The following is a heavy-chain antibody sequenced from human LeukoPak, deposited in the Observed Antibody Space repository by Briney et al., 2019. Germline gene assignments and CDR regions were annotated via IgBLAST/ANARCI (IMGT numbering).Heavy chain of an antibody. J-gene: IGHJ4*02. Sequence: PGGSLRLSCAASGFTFSSYSMNWVRQAPGKGLEWVSSISSSSSYIYYADSVKGRFTISRDNAKNSLYLQMNSLRAEDTAVYYCARIGRGGIVDYFDYCGQGTLVTVSS. CDR2: ISSSSSYI. V-gene: IGHV3-21*01. D-gene: IGHD3-16*01. CDR1: GFTFSSYS. CDR3: ARIGRGGIVDYFDY.